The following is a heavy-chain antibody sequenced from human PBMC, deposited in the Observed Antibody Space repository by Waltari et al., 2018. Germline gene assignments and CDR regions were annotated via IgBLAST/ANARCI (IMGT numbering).Heavy chain of an antibody. J-gene: IGHJ4*02. CDR2: IKHSGST. CDR1: GGSFSGYY. Sequence: QVQLQQWGAGLLKPSETLSLTCAVYGGSFSGYYWSWIRQPPGKGLEWIGEIKHSGSTNYNRALTSRVTISVDTSKNQFSLKLSSVTAADTAVYYCARSSVLSPVDYWGQGTLVTVSS. CDR3: ARSSVLSPVDY. V-gene: IGHV4-34*01.